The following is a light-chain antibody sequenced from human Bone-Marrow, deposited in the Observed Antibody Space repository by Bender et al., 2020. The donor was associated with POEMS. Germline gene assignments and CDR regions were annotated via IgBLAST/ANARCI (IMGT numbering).Light chain of an antibody. CDR3: QVWEGLTDHQVV. CDR2: DDR. J-gene: IGLJ3*02. CDR1: NIGSKS. V-gene: IGLV3-21*02. Sequence: SYVLTQPPSVSVAPGQTASITCGGNNIGSKSVNWYQQKPGQAPVVVVYDDRDGPSGIPERFSGSNSGNTATLTISRVEAGDEADYYCQVWEGLTDHQVVFGGGTKLTVL.